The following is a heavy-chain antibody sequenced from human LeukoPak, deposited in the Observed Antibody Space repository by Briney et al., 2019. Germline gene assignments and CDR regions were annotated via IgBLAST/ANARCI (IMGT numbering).Heavy chain of an antibody. CDR1: GGSISSGSYY. J-gene: IGHJ3*02. CDR2: IYTSGST. Sequence: SETLSLTCTVSGGSISSGSYYWSWIRQPAGKGLEWIGRIYTSGSTNYNPSLKSRVTISVDTSKNQFSLKLSSVTAADTAVYYCARGYDPYAFDIWGQGTMVTVSS. V-gene: IGHV4-61*02. CDR3: ARGYDPYAFDI. D-gene: IGHD3-3*01.